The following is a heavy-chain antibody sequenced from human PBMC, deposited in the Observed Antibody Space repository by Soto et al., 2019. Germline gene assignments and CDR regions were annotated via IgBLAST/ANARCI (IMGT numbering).Heavy chain of an antibody. CDR2: IYYSGST. V-gene: IGHV4-39*01. D-gene: IGHD3-3*01. CDR3: AKLEWLLGKWFDP. Sequence: SETLSLTCTVSGGSISSSSYYWGWIRQPPGKGLEWIGSIYYSGSTYYNPSLKSRVTLSVDTSKNQFSLKLSSVTAADTAVYYCAKLEWLLGKWFDPWGQGTLVTVSS. CDR1: GGSISSSSYY. J-gene: IGHJ5*02.